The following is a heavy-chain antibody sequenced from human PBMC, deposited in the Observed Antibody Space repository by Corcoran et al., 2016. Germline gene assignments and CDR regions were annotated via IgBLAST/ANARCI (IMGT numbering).Heavy chain of an antibody. J-gene: IGHJ5*02. V-gene: IGHV1-2*02. CDR3: ARVYSAGTTSRAYNWFDP. CDR1: GYTFTGYY. CDR2: INPNSGGT. Sequence: QVQLVQSGAEVKKPGASVKVSCKASGYTFTGYYMHWVRQAPGQGLEWMGWINPNSGGTNYAQKFQGRVTMTRDTSISTAYMELSRLRSDDTAVYYCARVYSAGTTSRAYNWFDPWGQGTLVTVSS. D-gene: IGHD1-1*01.